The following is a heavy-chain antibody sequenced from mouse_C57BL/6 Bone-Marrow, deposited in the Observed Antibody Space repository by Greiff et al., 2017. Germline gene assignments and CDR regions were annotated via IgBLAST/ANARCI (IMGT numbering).Heavy chain of an antibody. CDR1: GFTFSDYG. CDR3: ARHHYDSWYFDV. D-gene: IGHD2-4*01. CDR2: ISNLAYSI. Sequence: DVMLVESGGGLVQPGGSLKLSCAASGFTFSDYGMAWVRQAPRKGPEWVAFISNLAYSIYYADTVTGRFTISRENAKNTLYLEMSSLRSEDTAMYYCARHHYDSWYFDVWGTGTTVTVSS. V-gene: IGHV5-15*01. J-gene: IGHJ1*03.